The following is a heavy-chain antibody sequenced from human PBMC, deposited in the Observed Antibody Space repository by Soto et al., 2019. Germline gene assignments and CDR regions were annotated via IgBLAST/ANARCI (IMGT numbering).Heavy chain of an antibody. CDR1: GFTFSSYG. CDR3: ARDPGGVLSEVVTPLGLGVY. Sequence: QVQLVESGGGVVQPGRSLRLSCAASGFTFSSYGMHWVRQAPGKGLEWVAVIWYDGSNKHYADSVKGRFTISRDNSKNTLYLQMNSLRAEDTAVYYCARDPGGVLSEVVTPLGLGVYWGQGTLVTVSS. D-gene: IGHD3-16*01. CDR2: IWYDGSNK. V-gene: IGHV3-33*01. J-gene: IGHJ4*02.